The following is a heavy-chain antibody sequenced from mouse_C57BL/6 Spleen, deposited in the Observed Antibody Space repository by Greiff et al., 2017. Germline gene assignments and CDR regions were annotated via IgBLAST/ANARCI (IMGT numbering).Heavy chain of an antibody. V-gene: IGHV1-53*01. CDR1: GYTFTSYW. CDR3: ARGWFITTVVDYFDY. CDR2: INPSNGGT. D-gene: IGHD1-1*01. Sequence: VQLQQPGTELVKPGASVKLSCKASGYTFTSYWMHWVKQRPGQGLEWIGNINPSNGGTNYNEKFKSKATLTVDKSSSTAYMQLSSLTSEDSAVYDCARGWFITTVVDYFDYWGQGTTLTVSA. J-gene: IGHJ2*01.